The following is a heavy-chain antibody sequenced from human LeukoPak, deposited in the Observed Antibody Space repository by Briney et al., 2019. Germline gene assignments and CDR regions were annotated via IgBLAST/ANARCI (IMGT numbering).Heavy chain of an antibody. CDR2: IYHSGRT. J-gene: IGHJ1*01. CDR3: ARRRYYDSTGYFE. Sequence: SETLSLTCAVSGDYISSSSYYWGWIRQSPGTGLVWIGDIYHSGRTYYNPSLKSRVAISIDTSKNQYSLRLRSMTAADTAVFYCARRRYYDSTGYFEWGRGTLVTVSS. V-gene: IGHV4-39*01. D-gene: IGHD3-22*01. CDR1: GDYISSSSYY.